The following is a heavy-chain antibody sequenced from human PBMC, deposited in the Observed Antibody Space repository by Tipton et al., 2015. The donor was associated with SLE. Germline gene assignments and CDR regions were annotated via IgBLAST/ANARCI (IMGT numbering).Heavy chain of an antibody. CDR3: ARSMVQGVIITGWFDP. J-gene: IGHJ5*02. CDR2: INHSGST. Sequence: TLSLTCAVYGGSFIGYYWSLIRQPPGKGLEWIGEINHSGSTNYNPSLKSRVTISVDTSKNQFSLKLSSVTAADTAVYYCARSMVQGVIITGWFDPWGQGTLVTVSS. V-gene: IGHV4-34*01. CDR1: GGSFIGYY. D-gene: IGHD3-10*01.